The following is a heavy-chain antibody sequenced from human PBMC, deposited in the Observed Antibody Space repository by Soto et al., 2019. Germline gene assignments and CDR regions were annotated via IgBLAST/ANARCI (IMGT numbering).Heavy chain of an antibody. CDR3: ARASHKIAARYNWFDP. Sequence: PSQTLSLTCAISRDSVSSNSAAWNWIRQPPSRGLEWLGRTYYRSKWYNDYAVSVKSRITINPDTSKNQFSLQLNSVTPEDTAGYYCARASHKIAARYNWFDPWGQGTLV. D-gene: IGHD6-6*01. J-gene: IGHJ5*02. CDR1: RDSVSSNSAA. CDR2: TYYRSKWYN. V-gene: IGHV6-1*01.